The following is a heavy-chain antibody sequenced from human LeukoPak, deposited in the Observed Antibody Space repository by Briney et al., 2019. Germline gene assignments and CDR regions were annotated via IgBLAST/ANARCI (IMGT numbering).Heavy chain of an antibody. J-gene: IGHJ4*02. CDR1: ALPFPTPC. CDR2: ITGSSSTI. CDR3: ARPLRSSGSHCFDY. Sequence: LRPAPAPTALPFPTPCTGPGRHEGANGRDGLSYITGSSSTIYYADSVKGRFAISRDNAKNSLYLQMNSLRAEDTAAYYCARPLRSSGSHCFDYRGPGTLVTVSS. D-gene: IGHD3-22*01. V-gene: IGHV3-48*01.